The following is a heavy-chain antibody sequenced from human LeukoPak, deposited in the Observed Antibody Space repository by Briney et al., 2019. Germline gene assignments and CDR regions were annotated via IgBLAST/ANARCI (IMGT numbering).Heavy chain of an antibody. CDR1: GSTFTDYY. D-gene: IGHD6-19*01. CDR2: INPNSGDT. J-gene: IGHJ4*02. CDR3: ARELAVAGTGPADY. V-gene: IGHV1-2*02. Sequence: ASVKVSCKASGSTFTDYYLHWVRQGPGQGLEWLGWINPNSGDTNYPQKFHVRVTMTRDTSISTAYMELSRLTSDDTAVYYCARELAVAGTGPADYWGQGTLVTVSS.